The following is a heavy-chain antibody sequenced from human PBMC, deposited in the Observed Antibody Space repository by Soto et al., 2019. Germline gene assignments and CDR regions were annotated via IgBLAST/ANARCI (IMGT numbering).Heavy chain of an antibody. J-gene: IGHJ6*02. CDR3: ARERTSKGGMDV. CDR2: IISGGTRV. V-gene: IGHV3-74*01. CDR1: GFTFSNDW. Sequence: LSCAASGFTFSNDWMNWVRQGPGKGLEWVSRIISGGTRVTYADSVKGRFTIARDNAKNTLYLEMHSLTAEDTAVYYCARERTSKGGMDVWGQGTTVTVSS.